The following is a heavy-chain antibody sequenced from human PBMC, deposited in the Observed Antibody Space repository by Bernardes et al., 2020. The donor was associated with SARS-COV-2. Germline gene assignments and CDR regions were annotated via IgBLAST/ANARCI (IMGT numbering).Heavy chain of an antibody. V-gene: IGHV3-33*06. J-gene: IGHJ4*02. CDR3: AKEQTSYGDFDFDY. Sequence: GGSLRLSCAVSGFTFSTYAMHWVRQAPGKGLEWVAVIWYDGSHQYYADSVKGRFTISRDNSKNTLYLQMNSLRAEDTAVYFCAKEQTSYGDFDFDYWGQGTLVTVSS. D-gene: IGHD4-17*01. CDR2: IWYDGSHQ. CDR1: GFTFSTYA.